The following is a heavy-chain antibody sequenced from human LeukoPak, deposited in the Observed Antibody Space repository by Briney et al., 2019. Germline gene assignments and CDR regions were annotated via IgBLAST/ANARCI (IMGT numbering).Heavy chain of an antibody. D-gene: IGHD4-17*01. CDR1: GFTFSSYW. V-gene: IGHV3-7*01. J-gene: IGHJ6*02. CDR3: ARVRPSQYYYYGMDV. CDR2: IKEDGSEK. Sequence: GGSLRLSCAASGFTFSSYWMSWVRQAPGKGLEWVANIKEDGSEKYYVDSVKGRFSISRDNAKISLYLQMNSLRAEDTAVYYCARVRPSQYYYYGMDVWGQGTTVTVSS.